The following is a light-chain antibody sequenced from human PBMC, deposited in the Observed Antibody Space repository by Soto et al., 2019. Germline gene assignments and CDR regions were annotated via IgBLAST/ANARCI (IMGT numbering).Light chain of an antibody. CDR3: QQFSSYPLT. CDR1: QSVSSY. CDR2: GAS. J-gene: IGKJ4*01. Sequence: EIVLKKSPATLALSAGERATLSCGASQSVSSYLAWYQQKPGQAPRLLIYGASSRAAGIPDRFSGGGSGTDFTLTISRLEPEDCAVDYCQQFSSYPLTFGGGTKVDIK. V-gene: IGKV3-20*01.